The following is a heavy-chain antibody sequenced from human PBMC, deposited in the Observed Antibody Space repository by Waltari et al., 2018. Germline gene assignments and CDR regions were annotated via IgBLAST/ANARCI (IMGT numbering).Heavy chain of an antibody. Sequence: EVQLVESGGGLVQPGGSLRLSCAASGFTFSSYSMNWVRQAPGKGLEWVSYISSSSSTIYYADSVKGRFTISRDNAKNSLYLQMNSLRAEDTAVYYCAREQWLAPTDHAFDIWGQGTMVTVSS. V-gene: IGHV3-48*04. CDR2: ISSSSSTI. D-gene: IGHD6-19*01. CDR1: GFTFSSYS. CDR3: AREQWLAPTDHAFDI. J-gene: IGHJ3*02.